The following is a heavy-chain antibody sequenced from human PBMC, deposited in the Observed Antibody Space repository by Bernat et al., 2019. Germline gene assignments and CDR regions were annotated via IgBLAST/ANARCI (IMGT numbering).Heavy chain of an antibody. CDR1: GFTFSSYW. J-gene: IGHJ3*02. V-gene: IGHV3-7*03. Sequence: EVQLVESGGGLVQPGGSLRLSCAASGFTFSSYWMSWVRQAPGKGLEWVANIKQDGSEKYYVDSVKGRFTISRDNAKNSLYLQMNSLRAEDTAVYYCARERGYNWNYGSTFDIWGQGTMVTVSS. D-gene: IGHD1-7*01. CDR2: IKQDGSEK. CDR3: ARERGYNWNYGSTFDI.